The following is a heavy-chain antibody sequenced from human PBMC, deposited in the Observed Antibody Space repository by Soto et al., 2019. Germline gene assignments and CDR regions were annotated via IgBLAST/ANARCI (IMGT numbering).Heavy chain of an antibody. Sequence: QVQLVQSGAEVKKPGASVKVSCKASGYTFINYDINWVRQAPGQGLAWVGWMNPDSGNTGYAQNFQGRVTMTENTSISSGYMELSSLTSEDTAVYYCARRRGSNGWFDLWGQGTLVPVSS. D-gene: IGHD2-8*01. CDR1: GYTFINYD. CDR2: MNPDSGNT. J-gene: IGHJ5*02. CDR3: ARRRGSNGWFDL. V-gene: IGHV1-8*01.